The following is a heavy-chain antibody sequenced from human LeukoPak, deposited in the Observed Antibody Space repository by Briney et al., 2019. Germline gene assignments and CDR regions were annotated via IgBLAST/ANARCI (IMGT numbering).Heavy chain of an antibody. CDR2: SDPEDGKT. CDR1: GYTFTGYY. D-gene: IGHD4-23*01. J-gene: IGHJ3*01. V-gene: IGHV1-24*01. Sequence: GASVKVSCKASGYTFTGYYMHWVRQAAGKGPEWMGGSDPEDGKTSYAQKFQARVTMTEDTSTDTAYMELSSLMAEDTAVYYCATYPWYGNSANHPFDVWGQGTMVTVSS. CDR3: ATYPWYGNSANHPFDV.